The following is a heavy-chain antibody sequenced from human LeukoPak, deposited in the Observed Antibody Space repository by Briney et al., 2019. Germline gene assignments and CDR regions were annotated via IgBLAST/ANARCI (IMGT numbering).Heavy chain of an antibody. CDR2: INPNSGGT. J-gene: IGHJ5*02. V-gene: IGHV1-2*02. CDR3: ARGAPVFRWFDP. D-gene: IGHD2-21*01. CDR1: GYTFTGYY. Sequence: GASVKVSCKSSGYTFTGYYMHWVRQAPGQGLEWMGWINPNSGGTNYAQKFQGRVAMTRDTSISTAYMELSRLRSDDTAVYYCARGAPVFRWFDPWGQGTLVTVSS.